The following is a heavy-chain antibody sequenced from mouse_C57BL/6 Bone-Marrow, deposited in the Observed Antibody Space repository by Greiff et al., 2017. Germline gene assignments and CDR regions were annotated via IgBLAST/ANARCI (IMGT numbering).Heavy chain of an antibody. CDR1: GYAFSSSW. CDR2: LYPGDGDT. Sequence: QVQLKESGPELVKPGASVKISCKASGYAFSSSWMNWVKQRPGKGLEWIGRLYPGDGDTNYNGKFKGKATLTADTSSSTAYMQLSSLTSEDSAVYFCASGYCYDGAWFAYWGQGTLVTVSA. D-gene: IGHD2-12*01. CDR3: ASGYCYDGAWFAY. V-gene: IGHV1-82*01. J-gene: IGHJ3*01.